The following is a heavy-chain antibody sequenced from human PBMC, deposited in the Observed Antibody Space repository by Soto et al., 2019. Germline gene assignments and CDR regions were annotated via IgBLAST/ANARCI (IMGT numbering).Heavy chain of an antibody. CDR1: GGSISSGGYY. CDR2: IYYSGST. J-gene: IGHJ4*02. CDR3: ARTPLL. V-gene: IGHV4-31*01. Sequence: QVQLQESGPGLVKPSQTLSLTCTVSGGSISSGGYYWSWIRQHPGKGLEWIGYIYYSGSTYYNPXRXRXXTVSVDTSKNQFSLKLRSVTAADTAVYYCARTPLLWGQGTLVTVSS.